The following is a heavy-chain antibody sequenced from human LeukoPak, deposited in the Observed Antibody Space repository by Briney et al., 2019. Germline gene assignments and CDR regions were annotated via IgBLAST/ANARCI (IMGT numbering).Heavy chain of an antibody. J-gene: IGHJ5*02. D-gene: IGHD3-9*01. CDR1: GYRFTSYW. V-gene: IGHV5-51*01. Sequence: GESLKISCKVSGYRFTSYWIGWVRQMPGKGLEWMGIIYPGDSDTRYSPSFQGQVTISADKSISTAYLQWASLKASDTAMYYCARHGTDFDWTYSWFDPWGQGTLVTVSS. CDR3: ARHGTDFDWTYSWFDP. CDR2: IYPGDSDT.